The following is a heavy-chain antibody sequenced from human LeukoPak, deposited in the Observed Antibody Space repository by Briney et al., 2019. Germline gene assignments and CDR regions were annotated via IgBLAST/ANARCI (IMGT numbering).Heavy chain of an antibody. J-gene: IGHJ6*03. CDR2: MNPNSGNT. Sequence: ASVKVSCKASGYTFTSCDINWVRQATGQGLEWMGWMNPNSGNTGYAQKFQGRVTMTRNTSISTAYMELSSLRSEDTAVYYCARGRSSGWDYYYYYMDVWGKGTTVTVSS. CDR1: GYTFTSCD. D-gene: IGHD6-19*01. V-gene: IGHV1-8*01. CDR3: ARGRSSGWDYYYYYMDV.